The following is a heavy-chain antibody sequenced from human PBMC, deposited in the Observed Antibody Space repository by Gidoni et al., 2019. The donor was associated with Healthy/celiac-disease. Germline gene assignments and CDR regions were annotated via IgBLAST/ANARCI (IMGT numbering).Heavy chain of an antibody. V-gene: IGHV1-18*04. Sequence: QVQLVQSGAGETKPGASVEISCKASGYTFTRTGRSWVRQAPGQGLEWMVWISAYNGTTNYGQKVQGRVTMTIDTSTSTAYMELRSLRSDVTAVYYCARDDDTVTTGNFDYWGQGTLVTVSS. D-gene: IGHD4-17*01. J-gene: IGHJ4*02. CDR3: ARDDDTVTTGNFDY. CDR2: ISAYNGTT. CDR1: GYTFTRTG.